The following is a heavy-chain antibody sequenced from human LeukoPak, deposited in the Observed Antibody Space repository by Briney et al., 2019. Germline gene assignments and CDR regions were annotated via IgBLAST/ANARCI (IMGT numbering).Heavy chain of an antibody. J-gene: IGHJ6*02. CDR1: GFTFSSFQ. D-gene: IGHD3-10*01. CDR2: ISDTGTTI. V-gene: IGHV3-48*03. Sequence: PGGSLRLSCAASGFTFSSFQMNWVRQAPGKGLEWVSYISDTGTTIYYADSVKGRFTISRDNAKNSLYLQMNSLRDEDTAVYYCAREDYNPPRAMGVWGQGTTVTVSS. CDR3: AREDYNPPRAMGV.